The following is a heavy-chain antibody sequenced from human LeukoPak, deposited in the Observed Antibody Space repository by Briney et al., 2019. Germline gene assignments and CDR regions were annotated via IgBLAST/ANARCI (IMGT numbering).Heavy chain of an antibody. D-gene: IGHD2-21*01. J-gene: IGHJ5*02. Sequence: PSQTLSLTCTVSGGTISSGSYYWSWIRQPAGKGLEWIGRIYTSGSTNYNPSLKSRVTISVDTSKNQFSLKLSSVTAADTAVYYCARDGVAYCSGDCYSGHWFDPWGQGTLVTVSS. V-gene: IGHV4-61*02. CDR3: ARDGVAYCSGDCYSGHWFDP. CDR2: IYTSGST. CDR1: GGTISSGSYY.